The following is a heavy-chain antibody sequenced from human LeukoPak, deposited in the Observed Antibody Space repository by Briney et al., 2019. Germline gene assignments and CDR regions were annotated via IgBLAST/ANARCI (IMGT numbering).Heavy chain of an antibody. V-gene: IGHV3-30-3*01. CDR1: GFTFSSYA. Sequence: GGSLRLSCAASGFTFSSYAMHWVRQAPGEGLEWVAVISYDGSNKYYADSVKGRFTISRDNSKNTLYLQMNSLRAEDTAVYYCARDDSSIAAAGSPFDYWGQGTLVTVSS. CDR2: ISYDGSNK. D-gene: IGHD6-13*01. J-gene: IGHJ4*02. CDR3: ARDDSSIAAAGSPFDY.